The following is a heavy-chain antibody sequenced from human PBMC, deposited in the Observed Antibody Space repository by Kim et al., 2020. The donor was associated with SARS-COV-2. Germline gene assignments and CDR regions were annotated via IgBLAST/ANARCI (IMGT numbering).Heavy chain of an antibody. V-gene: IGHV7-4-1*02. J-gene: IGHJ4*02. Sequence: QGFTGRFVCSLDTSVSTAYLQISSLKAEDTAVYYCARDSGIAAAGLFFDYWGQGTLVTVSS. CDR3: ARDSGIAAAGLFFDY. D-gene: IGHD6-13*01.